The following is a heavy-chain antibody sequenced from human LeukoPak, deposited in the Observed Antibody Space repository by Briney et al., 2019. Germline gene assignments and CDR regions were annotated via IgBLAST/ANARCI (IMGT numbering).Heavy chain of an antibody. Sequence: PGGSLRLSCAASEFTVSSNYMNWVRQAPGKGLEWVSVIYSGGTTYYADSVKGRFTISRDNSKNTLYLQMNSLRAEDTAVYYCAKDGYCSSSTCRLFDYWGQGTLVTVSS. J-gene: IGHJ4*02. CDR3: AKDGYCSSSTCRLFDY. CDR1: EFTVSSNY. V-gene: IGHV3-53*01. D-gene: IGHD2-2*03. CDR2: IYSGGTT.